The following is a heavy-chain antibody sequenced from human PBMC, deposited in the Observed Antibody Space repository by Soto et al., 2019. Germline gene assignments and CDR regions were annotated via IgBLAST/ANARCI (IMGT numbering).Heavy chain of an antibody. CDR1: GFTVSTYS. V-gene: IGHV3-48*04. Sequence: PAVSLRLSFAASGFTVSTYSMNWVRQAQGKGLEWVSYISSSSSTIFYTDSVKGRFTISRDNSKNTLYLQMNSLRAEDTAVYYCAKDRAYNYGPHYYGMDVWGQGTTVTVSS. D-gene: IGHD5-18*01. CDR2: ISSSSSTI. CDR3: AKDRAYNYGPHYYGMDV. J-gene: IGHJ6*02.